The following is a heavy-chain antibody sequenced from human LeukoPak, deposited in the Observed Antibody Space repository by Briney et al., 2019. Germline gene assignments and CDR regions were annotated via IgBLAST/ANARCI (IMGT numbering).Heavy chain of an antibody. CDR1: GFTFSSYA. J-gene: IGHJ6*03. Sequence: PGGSLRLSCAASGFTFSSYAMHWVRQAPGKGLEWVSSISSSSIYIYYADSVKGRFTISRDNAKNSLYLQMNSLRAEDTAVYYCARDAGYCSGGSCYSNYMDVWGKGTTVTVSS. CDR2: ISSSSIYI. D-gene: IGHD2-15*01. CDR3: ARDAGYCSGGSCYSNYMDV. V-gene: IGHV3-21*01.